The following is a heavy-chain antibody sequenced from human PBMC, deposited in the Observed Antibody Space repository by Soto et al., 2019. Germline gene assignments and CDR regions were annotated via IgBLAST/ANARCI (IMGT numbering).Heavy chain of an antibody. J-gene: IGHJ6*02. Sequence: PGGSLRLSCAASGFTFSSYGMHWVRQAPGKGLEWVAVISYDGSNKYYADSVKGRFTISRDNSKNTLYLQMNGLRAEDTAVYYCAKDYWGSGSYYKTYYYYGMDVWGQGTTVTVSS. D-gene: IGHD3-10*01. CDR2: ISYDGSNK. V-gene: IGHV3-30*18. CDR3: AKDYWGSGSYYKTYYYYGMDV. CDR1: GFTFSSYG.